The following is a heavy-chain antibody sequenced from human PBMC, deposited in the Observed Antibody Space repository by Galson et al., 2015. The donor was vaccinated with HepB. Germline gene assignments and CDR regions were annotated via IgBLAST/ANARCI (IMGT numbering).Heavy chain of an antibody. CDR3: ARVVVLSGTHLGEEDLDA. CDR2: ISYDGSNK. D-gene: IGHD1-26*01. J-gene: IGHJ5*02. CDR1: GFTFSSYA. Sequence: SLRLSCAASGFTFSSYAMHWVRQAPGKGLEWVAVISYDGSNKYYADSVRGRFTISRDDSKNMLYLQMNSLRPDDTAVYYCARVVVLSGTHLGEEDLDAWGQGVQVTVSS. V-gene: IGHV3-30*04.